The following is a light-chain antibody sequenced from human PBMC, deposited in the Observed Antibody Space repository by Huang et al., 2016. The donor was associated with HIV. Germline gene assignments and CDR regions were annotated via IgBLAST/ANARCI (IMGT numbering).Light chain of an antibody. V-gene: IGKV3-11*01. CDR1: QSVSSS. CDR2: ETS. J-gene: IGKJ3*01. Sequence: EIVLTQSPATLSLSPGERATLSCKASQSVSSSLAWYQQKPCQAPRLLIYETSNRATGIPARFSGSESGTDFTLTISSLEPEDFAVYYCQQRSNWPLFTFGPGTKVDIK. CDR3: QQRSNWPLFT.